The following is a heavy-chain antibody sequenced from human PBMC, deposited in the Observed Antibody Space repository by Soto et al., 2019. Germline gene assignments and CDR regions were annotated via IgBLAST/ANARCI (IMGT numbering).Heavy chain of an antibody. D-gene: IGHD6-13*01. V-gene: IGHV5-51*01. CDR2: IYPGDSDT. J-gene: IGHJ5*02. CDR1: GDSFTSYW. CDR3: ARHISEWQQLGGRFDP. Sequence: PXESLTISCKGSGDSFTSYWSGLVRQMPGKGLEWMGIIYPGDSDTRYSPSFQGQVTISADKSISTAYLQWSSLKASDTAMYYCARHISEWQQLGGRFDPWGQGTLVTVSS.